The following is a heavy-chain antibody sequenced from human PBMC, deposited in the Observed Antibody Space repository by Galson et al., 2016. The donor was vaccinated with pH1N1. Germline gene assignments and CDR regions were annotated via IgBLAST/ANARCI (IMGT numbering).Heavy chain of an antibody. CDR1: GITFSSSA. CDR2: ISGSGSST. CDR3: AKDRDGDYTGGDAFDI. D-gene: IGHD4-17*01. J-gene: IGHJ3*02. Sequence: SLRLSCAASGITFSSSAMSWVRQAPGKGLEWISVISGSGSSTYYADSVKGRFTISRDNSKYTLLLQMNSLRVEDTAVYYCAKDRDGDYTGGDAFDIWGQGTMVTVSS. V-gene: IGHV3-23*01.